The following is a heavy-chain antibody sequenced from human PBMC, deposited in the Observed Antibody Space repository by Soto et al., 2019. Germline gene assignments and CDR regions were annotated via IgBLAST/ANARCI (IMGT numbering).Heavy chain of an antibody. CDR1: GGSMRGYY. CDR2: VYTSETT. J-gene: IGHJ6*02. Sequence: QVQLQESGPGLVKPSETLSLTCTVSGGSMRGYYWSWIRQSAGKGLAWIGRVYTSETTYYNPSLKSRVTMSLETSKNQFSLNLYSLTAADTAVYYCAGNIAAAGRRYYGMDVWGQGTTVTVSS. CDR3: AGNIAAAGRRYYGMDV. D-gene: IGHD6-13*01. V-gene: IGHV4-4*07.